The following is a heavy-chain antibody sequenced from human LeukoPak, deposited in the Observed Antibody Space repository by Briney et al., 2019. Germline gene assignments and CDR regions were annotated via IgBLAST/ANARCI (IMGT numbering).Heavy chain of an antibody. CDR3: ARDVDTNF. J-gene: IGHJ4*02. CDR1: GFIFSNFW. CDR2: IKQDGSEK. V-gene: IGHV3-7*03. D-gene: IGHD2-21*01. Sequence: GGSLRLSCVASGFIFSNFWMTWVRQAPGKGLEWVANIKQDGSEKYYVDSVKCRFTISRDNAKNSLYLQLSSLRGEDTAVYYCARDVDTNFWGQGTLVTVSS.